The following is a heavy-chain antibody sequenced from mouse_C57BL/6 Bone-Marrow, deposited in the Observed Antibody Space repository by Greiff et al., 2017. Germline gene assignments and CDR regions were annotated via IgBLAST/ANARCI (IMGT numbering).Heavy chain of an antibody. J-gene: IGHJ4*01. Sequence: VQLQQSGPGLVKPSQSLSLTCSVTGYSITSGYYWNWIRQFPGNKLEWMGYISYDGSNNYNPSLKNRISITRDTSKNQFFLKLNSVTTEDTATYYCARGEVRLRRGDYWGQGTSVTVSS. CDR1: GYSITSGYY. D-gene: IGHD1-2*01. V-gene: IGHV3-6*01. CDR3: ARGEVRLRRGDY. CDR2: ISYDGSN.